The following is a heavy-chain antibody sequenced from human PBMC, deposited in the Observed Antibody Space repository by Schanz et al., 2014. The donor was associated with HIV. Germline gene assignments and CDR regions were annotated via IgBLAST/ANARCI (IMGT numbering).Heavy chain of an antibody. Sequence: QVQLVQSGAEVKKPGSSVKVSCKASGDSFTNYVISWVRQAPGQGLEWLGGIVPISGSANYAQKFQGRVTITADESMSTAYMELSSLRSEDTAVYYCSRTYTGDWSTGADWGQGTLVTVSS. J-gene: IGHJ4*02. CDR2: IVPISGSA. CDR3: SRTYTGDWSTGAD. CDR1: GDSFTNYV. D-gene: IGHD2-21*02. V-gene: IGHV1-69*01.